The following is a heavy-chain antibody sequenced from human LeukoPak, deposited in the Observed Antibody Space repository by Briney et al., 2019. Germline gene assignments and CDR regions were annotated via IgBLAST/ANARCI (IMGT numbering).Heavy chain of an antibody. CDR3: AREYYDILTGLYYFDY. J-gene: IGHJ4*02. CDR1: GYTFTSYD. Sequence: APVKVSCKASGYTFTSYDINWVRQATGQGLEWMGWMNPNSGNTGYAQKFQDRVTITRNTSINTAYMELNSLRSEDTAVYYCAREYYDILTGLYYFDYWGQGTLVTVSS. D-gene: IGHD3-9*01. V-gene: IGHV1-8*03. CDR2: MNPNSGNT.